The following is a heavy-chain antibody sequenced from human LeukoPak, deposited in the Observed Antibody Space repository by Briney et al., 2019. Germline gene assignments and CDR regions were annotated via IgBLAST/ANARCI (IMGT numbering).Heavy chain of an antibody. Sequence: ASVKVSCKASGGTFSSYAISWVRQAPGQGLEWMGGIIPIFGTANYAQKFQGRVTITADESTSTAYTELSSLRSEDTAVYYCAREVGYYDSSGTEVDAFDIWGQGTMVTVSS. D-gene: IGHD3-22*01. J-gene: IGHJ3*02. CDR2: IIPIFGTA. V-gene: IGHV1-69*13. CDR3: AREVGYYDSSGTEVDAFDI. CDR1: GGTFSSYA.